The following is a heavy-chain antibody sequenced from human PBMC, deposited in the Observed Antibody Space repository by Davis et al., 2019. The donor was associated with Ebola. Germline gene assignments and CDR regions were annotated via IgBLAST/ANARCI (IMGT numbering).Heavy chain of an antibody. J-gene: IGHJ6*04. CDR1: GDSVSRNSA. CDR2: TYFSSKWFE. V-gene: IGHV6-1*01. Sequence: HSQTLSLTCDISGDSVSRNSAWNWIRQSPSRGLEWLGRTYFSSKWFEDYAVSVKSRITINPDTSKNQFSLQLNSVIPEDTALYYCARGWFRAGMDVWGEGTTVTVSP. D-gene: IGHD3-10*01. CDR3: ARGWFRAGMDV.